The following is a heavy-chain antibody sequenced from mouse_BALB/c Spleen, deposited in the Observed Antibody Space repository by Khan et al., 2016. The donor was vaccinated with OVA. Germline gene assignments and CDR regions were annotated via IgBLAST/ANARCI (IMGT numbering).Heavy chain of an antibody. CDR1: GYSITSDSA. J-gene: IGHJ2*01. CDR3: ARSVTITTVVATDFDY. V-gene: IGHV3-2*02. CDR2: ISYSGRT. D-gene: IGHD1-1*01. Sequence: QLQQSGPGLVRPSQSLSLTCTVTGYSITSDSAWNWIRQFPENKLEWMGYISYSGRTSHNPSLKSRISITRDTSKNQFFLQLNSVTTEDTATYYCARSVTITTVVATDFDYWGQDTTLTVSS.